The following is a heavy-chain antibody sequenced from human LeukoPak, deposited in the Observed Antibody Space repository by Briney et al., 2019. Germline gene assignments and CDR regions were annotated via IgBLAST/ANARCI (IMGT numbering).Heavy chain of an antibody. CDR2: IIPSGGNT. D-gene: IGHD6-19*01. V-gene: IGHV1-46*01. J-gene: IGHJ4*02. CDR3: ARELYPYSSDYDY. CDR1: GYTFTSYY. Sequence: ASVKVSCKASGYTFTSYYMHWVRQAPGQGLEWMGVIIPSGGNTIYAQKFQGRVTMTRDTSTSTVYMELSSLRSEDTAVYYCARELYPYSSDYDYWGQGTLVTVSS.